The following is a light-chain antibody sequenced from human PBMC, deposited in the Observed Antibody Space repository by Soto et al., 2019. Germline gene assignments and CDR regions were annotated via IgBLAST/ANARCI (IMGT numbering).Light chain of an antibody. J-gene: IGLJ1*01. V-gene: IGLV2-14*01. CDR2: DVS. CDR3: SSHPSSDNRV. Sequence: QSALTQPASVSGSPGQSITISCTGTSSDVGAYNFVSWYQQHPGKAPKLMIYDVSNRTSGASNRFSGSKSGNTASLTISGLQAEDEADYHFSSHPSSDNRVFGTGTKVTVL. CDR1: SSDVGAYNF.